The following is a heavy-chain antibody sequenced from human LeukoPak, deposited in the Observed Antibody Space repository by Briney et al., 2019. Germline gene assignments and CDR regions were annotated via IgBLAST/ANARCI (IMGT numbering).Heavy chain of an antibody. Sequence: GASVKVSCKASGYTFTSYYMHWVRQAPGQGLERMGIINPSGGSTSYAQKFQGRVTMTRDMSTSTVYMELSSLRSEDTAVYYCARDAAKAAAIDYWGQGTLVTVSS. D-gene: IGHD6-13*01. CDR1: GYTFTSYY. J-gene: IGHJ4*02. CDR3: ARDAAKAAAIDY. V-gene: IGHV1-46*01. CDR2: INPSGGST.